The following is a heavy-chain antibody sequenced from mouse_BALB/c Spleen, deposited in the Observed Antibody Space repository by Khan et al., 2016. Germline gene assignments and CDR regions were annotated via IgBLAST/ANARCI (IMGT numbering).Heavy chain of an antibody. J-gene: IGHJ3*01. CDR3: ARGAY. V-gene: IGHV1-9*01. CDR2: ILPGSGSV. Sequence: QVRLQQSGSSLLPPFSSVKISFKTPFYIFPNYWIEWIKERPGHGLEWIGEILPGSGSVNCNEKFRGRATFTAETCSNTAYMQLSSLTSEDSAVYYCARGAYWGPGTLVTVSA. CDR1: FYIFPNYW.